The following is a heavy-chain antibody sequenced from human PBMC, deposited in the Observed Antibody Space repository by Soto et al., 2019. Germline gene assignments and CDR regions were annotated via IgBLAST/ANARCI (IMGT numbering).Heavy chain of an antibody. D-gene: IGHD3-3*01. CDR1: GFTFSSYG. Sequence: GSLRLSCAASGFTFSSYGMHWVRQAPGKGLEWVAVIWYDGSNKYYADSVKGRFTISRDNSKNTLYLQMNSLRAEDTAVYYCARGEQRITIFGAVRWFDPWGQGTLVTVSS. CDR2: IWYDGSNK. CDR3: ARGEQRITIFGAVRWFDP. J-gene: IGHJ5*02. V-gene: IGHV3-33*01.